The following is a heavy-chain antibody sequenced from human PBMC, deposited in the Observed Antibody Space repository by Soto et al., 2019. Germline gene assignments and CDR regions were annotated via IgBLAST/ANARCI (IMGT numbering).Heavy chain of an antibody. J-gene: IGHJ6*02. V-gene: IGHV5-10-1*01. CDR2: IDPSDSYT. CDR1: GYSFTSYW. D-gene: IGHD3-10*01. CDR3: ASTYYYGSGSPPDYYYYGMDV. Sequence: GESLKISCKGSGYSFTSYWISWVRQMPGKGLEWMGRIDPSDSYTNYSPSFQGHVTISADKSISTAYLQWSSLKASDTAMYYCASTYYYGSGSPPDYYYYGMDVWGQGTTVTV.